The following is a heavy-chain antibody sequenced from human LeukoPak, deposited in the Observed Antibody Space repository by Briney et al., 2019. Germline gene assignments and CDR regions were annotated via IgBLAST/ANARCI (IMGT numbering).Heavy chain of an antibody. Sequence: ASVKVSCKASGYTFTSYYMHWVRQAPGQGLEWMGIINPSGGSTSYAQKFQGRVTMTRDTSTSTVYMELSSLRSEDTAVYYCARDTRGWDYYDSSGYSGWGQGTLVTVSS. J-gene: IGHJ4*02. D-gene: IGHD3-22*01. V-gene: IGHV1-46*01. CDR2: INPSGGST. CDR1: GYTFTSYY. CDR3: ARDTRGWDYYDSSGYSG.